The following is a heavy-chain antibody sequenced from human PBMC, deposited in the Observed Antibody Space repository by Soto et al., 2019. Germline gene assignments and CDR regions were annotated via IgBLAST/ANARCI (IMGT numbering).Heavy chain of an antibody. D-gene: IGHD4-4*01. V-gene: IGHV4-31*03. J-gene: IGHJ4*02. CDR2: IYYSGST. CDR1: GGSISSGGYY. CDR3: ARDRGLQYTPGGLIASYYFEY. Sequence: SETLSLTCTVSGGSISSGGYYWSWIRQHPGKGLEWIGYIYYSGSTYYNPALKSRVTISVDTSKNQFSLKLSSVTAADTAVYYCARDRGLQYTPGGLIASYYFEYWGQGTLVTVSS.